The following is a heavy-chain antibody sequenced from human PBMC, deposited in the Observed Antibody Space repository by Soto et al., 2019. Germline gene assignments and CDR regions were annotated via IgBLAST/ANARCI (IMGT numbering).Heavy chain of an antibody. Sequence: GGSLRLSCAASEFSFSSYWMRWIRQATGKGLEWVASIKEDGSEKVYVDSVKGRFTISRDNAKNSLYLQMNSLRTEDTAVYYCARGNNWAFDYWGQGTLVTVS. D-gene: IGHD1-1*01. J-gene: IGHJ4*02. CDR3: ARGNNWAFDY. CDR2: IKEDGSEK. V-gene: IGHV3-7*04. CDR1: EFSFSSYW.